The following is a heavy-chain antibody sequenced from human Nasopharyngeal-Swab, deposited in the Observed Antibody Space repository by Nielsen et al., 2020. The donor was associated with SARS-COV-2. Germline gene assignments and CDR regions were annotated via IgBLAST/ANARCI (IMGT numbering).Heavy chain of an antibody. V-gene: IGHV1-3*01. D-gene: IGHD4-17*01. Sequence: ASVKVSCKASGYTFTSYAMHWVRQAPGQRLEWMGWINAGNGNTKYSQKFQGRVTITRDTSASTGYMELSSLRSEDTAVYYCAKDIMTTVTYDWWFDPWGQGTLVTVSS. CDR2: INAGNGNT. J-gene: IGHJ5*02. CDR1: GYTFTSYA. CDR3: AKDIMTTVTYDWWFDP.